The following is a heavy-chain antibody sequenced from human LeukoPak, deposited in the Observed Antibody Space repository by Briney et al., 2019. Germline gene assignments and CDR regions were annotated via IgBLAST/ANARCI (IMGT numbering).Heavy chain of an antibody. D-gene: IGHD1-26*01. J-gene: IGHJ3*02. V-gene: IGHV3-30*02. CDR2: IRYDGSK. CDR3: AKDRGGSYLKRNAFDI. CDR1: GFTFSSYG. Sequence: GGSLRLSCAASGFTFSSYGMHWVRQAPGKGLEWVAFIRYDGSKYYADSVKGRFTISRDNSKNTLYLQMNSLRAEDTAVYYCAKDRGGSYLKRNAFDIWGQGTMVTVSS.